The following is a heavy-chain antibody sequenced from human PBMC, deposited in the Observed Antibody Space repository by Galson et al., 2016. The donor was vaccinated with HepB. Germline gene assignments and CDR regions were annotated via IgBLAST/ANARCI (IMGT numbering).Heavy chain of an antibody. J-gene: IGHJ6*04. CDR3: AKELTTVTTNFGMDV. Sequence: SLRLSCAGTGFNFDEYAMFWVRQVPGKGLEWVSGIGWNSENIVYADPVRGRFTVSRDNARASLYLQMHSLRIEDTAVYYCAKELTTVTTNFGMDVWGKGTPVSVTS. D-gene: IGHD4-17*01. CDR2: IGWNSENI. V-gene: IGHV3-9*01. CDR1: GFNFDEYA.